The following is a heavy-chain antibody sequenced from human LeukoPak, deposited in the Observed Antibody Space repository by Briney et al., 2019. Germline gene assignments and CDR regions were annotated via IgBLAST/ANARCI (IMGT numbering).Heavy chain of an antibody. D-gene: IGHD5-24*01. Sequence: SETLSLTCTVSGGSFSSSSHYWGWVRQPPGKGLEWIGSMYYSGSTYYNASLRSRVTISVDTSRDQFSLKLSSVTAADTAVYYCARHYDRDGYKSNAFDIWGQGTKVTVSS. CDR3: ARHYDRDGYKSNAFDI. V-gene: IGHV4-39*01. J-gene: IGHJ3*02. CDR1: GGSFSSSSHY. CDR2: MYYSGST.